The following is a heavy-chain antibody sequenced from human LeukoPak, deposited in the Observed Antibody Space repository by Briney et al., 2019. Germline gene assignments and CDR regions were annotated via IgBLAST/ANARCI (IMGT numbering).Heavy chain of an antibody. CDR2: IYYSGST. D-gene: IGHD2-8*01. V-gene: IGHV4-39*07. J-gene: IGHJ4*02. Sequence: SETLSLTCTVSGGSISSGSYYWGWIRQPPGKGLEWIGSIYYSGSTYYNPSLKSRVTISVDTSKNQFSLKLSSVTAADTAVYYCARGPWEMVYANFDYWGQGTLVTVSS. CDR1: GGSISSGSYY. CDR3: ARGPWEMVYANFDY.